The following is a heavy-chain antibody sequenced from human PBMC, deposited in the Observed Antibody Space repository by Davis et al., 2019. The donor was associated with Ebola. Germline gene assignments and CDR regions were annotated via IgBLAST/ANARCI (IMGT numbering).Heavy chain of an antibody. V-gene: IGHV6-1*01. CDR3: TRGWLRGAMDV. Sequence: PSETLSLTCAISGDSVSSAGWNWIRQSPSRGLEWLGRTYYNSKWYTDYAVSVRGRITINPDTSKNQFSLHLNSVTPEDRGVYYCTRGWLRGAMDVWAQGTTVTVS. CDR2: TYYNSKWYT. J-gene: IGHJ6*02. CDR1: GDSVSSAG. D-gene: IGHD5-24*01.